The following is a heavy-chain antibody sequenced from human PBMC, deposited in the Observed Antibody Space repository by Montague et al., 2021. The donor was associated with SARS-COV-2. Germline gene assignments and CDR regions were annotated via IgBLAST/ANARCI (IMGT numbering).Heavy chain of an antibody. Sequence: SLSLSLSASGFTFITYSMNWVRQAPGKGLEWVSSISSSSTYIYYADSVKGRFTISRDNAKNSLYLQMNSLRAEDTAVYYCASNYYDTTGYYSEDSWGQGTLVTVSS. D-gene: IGHD3-22*01. V-gene: IGHV3-21*01. CDR1: GFTFITYS. J-gene: IGHJ4*02. CDR3: ASNYYDTTGYYSEDS. CDR2: ISSSSTYI.